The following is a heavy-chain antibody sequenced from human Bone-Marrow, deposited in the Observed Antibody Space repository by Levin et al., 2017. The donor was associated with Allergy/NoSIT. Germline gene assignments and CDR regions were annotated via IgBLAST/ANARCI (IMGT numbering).Heavy chain of an antibody. V-gene: IGHV6-1*01. CDR3: ARDLIDGPLRGFDS. J-gene: IGHJ4*02. CDR2: TYYTSNWNY. Sequence: PSQTLSLTCAISGDSVSSQDVTWSWIRQSPSRGLQWLGRTYYTSNWNYDYAVSVRGRLTINPDTSNNQFSLHLSSVTPEDSAVYYCARDLIDGPLRGFDSWGQGTLVTVSS. CDR1: GDSVSSQDVT. D-gene: IGHD4-17*01.